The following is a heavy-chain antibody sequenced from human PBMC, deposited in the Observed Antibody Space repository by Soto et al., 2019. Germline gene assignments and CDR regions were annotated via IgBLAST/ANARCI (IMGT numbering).Heavy chain of an antibody. V-gene: IGHV5-51*01. D-gene: IGHD1-26*01. CDR2: IYPGDSDT. CDR1: GYSFTSYW. J-gene: IGHJ6*02. Sequence: GESLKISCKGSGYSFTSYWIGWVRQMPGKGLEWMGIIYPGDSDTRYSPSFQGQVTISTDKSISTAYLQWSSLKASDTAMYYCARHGTFYYYYYGMDVWGQGTTVTVSS. CDR3: ARHGTFYYYYYGMDV.